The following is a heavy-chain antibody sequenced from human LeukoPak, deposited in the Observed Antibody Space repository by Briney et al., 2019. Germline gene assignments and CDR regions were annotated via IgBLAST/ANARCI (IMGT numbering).Heavy chain of an antibody. CDR1: GFTFSSYG. Sequence: GGALRLSCAASGFTFSSYGMDWVRQAPGKGLEWVAFIRFDQINKKYADAVKGRFTISRDNSKITLYLQMDSLRVEDTAVYYCVKDPYSNSDPWFFDYWGQGTLVTVSS. D-gene: IGHD4-11*01. CDR2: IRFDQINK. CDR3: VKDPYSNSDPWFFDY. J-gene: IGHJ4*02. V-gene: IGHV3-30*02.